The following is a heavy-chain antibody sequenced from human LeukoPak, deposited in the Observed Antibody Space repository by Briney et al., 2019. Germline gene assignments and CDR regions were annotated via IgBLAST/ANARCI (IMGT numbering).Heavy chain of an antibody. J-gene: IGHJ4*02. D-gene: IGHD6-19*01. CDR2: IYYSGST. CDR3: ARQDSSGWQEDYYFDY. Sequence: SETLSLTCTVSGGSISSYYWSWIRQPPGKGLEWIGYIYYSGSTNYNPSLKSRVTISVDTSKNQFSLKLSSVTAAATAVYYCARQDSSGWQEDYYFDYWGQGTLVTVSS. CDR1: GGSISSYY. V-gene: IGHV4-59*08.